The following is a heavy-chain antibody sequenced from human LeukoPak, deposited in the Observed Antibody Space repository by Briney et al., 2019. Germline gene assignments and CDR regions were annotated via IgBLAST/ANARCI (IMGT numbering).Heavy chain of an antibody. CDR3: AKRVSGSGWYATFDY. Sequence: GGSLRLSCAASGVTFSSYARSWVRQAPGKGLEGGAAISGSGGSTYYADSVKGRFTISRDNSKNPLYLQMNTLRAEHTAVYYCAKRVSGSGWYATFDYWGQGTLVTVSS. CDR2: ISGSGGST. V-gene: IGHV3-23*01. J-gene: IGHJ4*02. D-gene: IGHD6-19*01. CDR1: GVTFSSYA.